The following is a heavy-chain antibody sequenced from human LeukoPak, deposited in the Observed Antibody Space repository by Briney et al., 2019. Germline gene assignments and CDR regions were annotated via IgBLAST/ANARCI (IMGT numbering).Heavy chain of an antibody. CDR3: ARVRGYYRYDAFDI. Sequence: GGSLRLSCAASGFSFSSYWMSWVRQAPGKGLEWVANIKQDGSEKSYVDSVKGRFTISRDNAKNSLYLQMNSLRAEDTAVYYCARVRGYYRYDAFDIWGQGTMVIVFS. CDR2: IKQDGSEK. D-gene: IGHD4-17*01. CDR1: GFSFSSYW. V-gene: IGHV3-7*01. J-gene: IGHJ3*02.